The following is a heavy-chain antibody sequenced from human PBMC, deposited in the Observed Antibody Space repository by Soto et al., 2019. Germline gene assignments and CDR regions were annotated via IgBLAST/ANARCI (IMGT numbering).Heavy chain of an antibody. J-gene: IGHJ3*02. CDR1: GGSFSGYY. D-gene: IGHD3-3*01. V-gene: IGHV4-34*01. CDR2: INHSGST. Sequence: PSETLSLTCAVYGGSFSGYYWSWIRQPPGKGLEWIGEINHSGSTNYNTSLKSRVCISVDTSKHQFSMKLSSVTAADTAVYYCARGYYDFWSGYFYAFDIWGQGTMVTVSS. CDR3: ARGYYDFWSGYFYAFDI.